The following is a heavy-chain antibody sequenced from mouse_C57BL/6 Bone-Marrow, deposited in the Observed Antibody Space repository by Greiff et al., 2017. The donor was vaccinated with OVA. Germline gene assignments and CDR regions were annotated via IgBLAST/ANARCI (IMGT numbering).Heavy chain of an antibody. CDR1: GFNIKDDY. V-gene: IGHV14-4*01. Sequence: EVQLQQSGAELVRPGASVKLSCTASGFNIKDDYMPWVKQRPEPGLEWIGWIDPENGDTEYASKFQGKATITADTSSNTAYLQLSSLTSEDTAVYYGTTPYSLFAYWGQGTLVTVSA. D-gene: IGHD6-2*01. CDR3: TTPYSLFAY. CDR2: IDPENGDT. J-gene: IGHJ3*01.